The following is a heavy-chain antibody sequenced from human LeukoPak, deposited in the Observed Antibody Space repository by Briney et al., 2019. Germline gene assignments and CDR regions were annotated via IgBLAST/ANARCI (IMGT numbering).Heavy chain of an antibody. J-gene: IGHJ6*03. CDR1: GGSISSYY. D-gene: IGHD3-3*01. Sequence: KPSEPLSLTCTVSGGSISSYYWSWIRQPPGKGLEWIGYIYYSGSTNYNPSLKSRVTISVDTSKNQFSLKLSSVTAADTAVYYCARAPGFYDFWSGPRHYYMDVWGKGTTVTVSS. CDR2: IYYSGST. V-gene: IGHV4-59*01. CDR3: ARAPGFYDFWSGPRHYYMDV.